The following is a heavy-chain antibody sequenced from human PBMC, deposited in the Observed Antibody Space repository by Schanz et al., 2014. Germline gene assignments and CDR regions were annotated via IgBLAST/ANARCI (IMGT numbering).Heavy chain of an antibody. CDR1: GFTFSNYA. J-gene: IGHJ4*02. CDR2: FIVDSGNT. CDR3: AKQIHYDILTVTRN. Sequence: EVRLVESGGGLVRPGGSLRLSCAASGFTFSNYAMSWVRQAPGKGLEWVSGFIVDSGNTYYAGSVKGRFSISRDYSKNTLYLQMSSLRAEDTAVYYCAKQIHYDILTVTRNWGQGTLVTVSS. D-gene: IGHD3-9*01. V-gene: IGHV3-23*04.